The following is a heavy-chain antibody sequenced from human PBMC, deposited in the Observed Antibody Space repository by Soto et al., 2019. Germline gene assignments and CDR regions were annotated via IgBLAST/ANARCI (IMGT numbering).Heavy chain of an antibody. Sequence: PGGSLRLSCAASGFTFSDYYISWIRQAPGKGLEWVSYISSSGSTIYYADSVKGRFTISRDNAKNSLYLQMNSLRAEDTAVYYCARDPRTSGWSGDFDYWGQGTLVTVSS. CDR1: GFTFSDYY. J-gene: IGHJ4*02. CDR2: ISSSGSTI. CDR3: ARDPRTSGWSGDFDY. V-gene: IGHV3-11*01. D-gene: IGHD6-19*01.